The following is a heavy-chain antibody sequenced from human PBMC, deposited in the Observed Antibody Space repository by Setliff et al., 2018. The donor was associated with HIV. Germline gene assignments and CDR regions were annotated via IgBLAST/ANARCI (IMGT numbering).Heavy chain of an antibody. CDR2: FSYSGTT. CDR3: STDSSGYYSFDY. J-gene: IGHJ4*02. D-gene: IGHD3-22*01. Sequence: ASETLSLTCTVSGGSVSSSSYYWGWLRQPPGKGLEWIASFSYSGTTYYSPSLKSRVTMSVDTSKNQFSLQLSSVTAADTAVYFCSTDSSGYYSFDYWGQGTLVTVSS. CDR1: GGSVSSSSYY. V-gene: IGHV4-39*02.